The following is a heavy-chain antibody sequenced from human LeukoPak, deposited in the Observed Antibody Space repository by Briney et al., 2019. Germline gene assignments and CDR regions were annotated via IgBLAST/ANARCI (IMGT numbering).Heavy chain of an antibody. CDR3: ARGLGWENWFDP. D-gene: IGHD1-26*01. CDR1: GFTFSSYS. Sequence: PGGSLRLSCAASGFTFSSYSMNWVRQAPGKGLEWVSSISSSSSYIYYADSVKGRFTISRDNAKNSLYLQMNSLRAEDTAVYYCARGLGWENWFDPWGEGTLVTVSS. J-gene: IGHJ5*02. CDR2: ISSSSSYI. V-gene: IGHV3-21*01.